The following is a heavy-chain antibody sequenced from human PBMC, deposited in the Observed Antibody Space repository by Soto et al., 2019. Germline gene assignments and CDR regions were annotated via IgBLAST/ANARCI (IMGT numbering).Heavy chain of an antibody. D-gene: IGHD3-9*01. V-gene: IGHV1-18*01. CDR3: TKDAKFDDTSTGYFDTDL. Sequence: GASVKVSCKASGYTFSNFGISWVRQAPGEGLEWMGWISPNSEKTKIAQRFQGRVTMTTDISTSTSYLELRGLTSDDTAVYYCTKDAKFDDTSTGYFDTDLWRQGTPVTVSS. J-gene: IGHJ5*02. CDR1: GYTFSNFG. CDR2: ISPNSEKT.